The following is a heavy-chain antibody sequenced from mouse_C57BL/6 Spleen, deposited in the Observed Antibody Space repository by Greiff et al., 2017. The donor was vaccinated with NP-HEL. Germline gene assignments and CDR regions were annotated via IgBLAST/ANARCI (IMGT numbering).Heavy chain of an antibody. Sequence: QVQLQQSGAELARPGASVKMSCKASGYTFTSYTMHWVKQRPGQGLEWIGYINPSSGYTKYNQKFKDKATLTADKSSSTAYMQLSSLTSEDSAVYYCARLFGDGLFDYWGQGTTLTVSS. CDR2: INPSSGYT. CDR1: GYTFTSYT. CDR3: ARLFGDGLFDY. J-gene: IGHJ2*01. V-gene: IGHV1-4*01. D-gene: IGHD2-13*01.